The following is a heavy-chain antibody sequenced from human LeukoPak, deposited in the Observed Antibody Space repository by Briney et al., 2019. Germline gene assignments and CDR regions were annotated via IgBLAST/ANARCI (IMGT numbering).Heavy chain of an antibody. D-gene: IGHD3-22*01. Sequence: GESLNISRKCSCYSITSYWICWLREMPGKVLGWMGIIYPGDSDTRAGQSLQGLVTISADTSISTAYLKWSSLKASDTAMYYCARHPSYYYDSSGLDLDYWGQGTLVTVSS. V-gene: IGHV5-51*01. CDR2: IYPGDSDT. CDR1: CYSITSYW. J-gene: IGHJ4*02. CDR3: ARHPSYYYDSSGLDLDY.